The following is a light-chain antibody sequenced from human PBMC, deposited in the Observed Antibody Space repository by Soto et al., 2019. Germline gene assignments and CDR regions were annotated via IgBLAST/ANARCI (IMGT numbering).Light chain of an antibody. CDR2: AAS. CDR3: QKYNSALWT. V-gene: IGKV1-27*01. CDR1: QGITYY. J-gene: IGKJ1*01. Sequence: DIQMTQSPSTLSGSVGDRVTITCLASQGITYYLAWYQQKPGKVPKLLIYAASTLQSGVPSRFSGSGSGTDFTLTISSLQPEDVATYYCQKYNSALWTFGQGTKVDIK.